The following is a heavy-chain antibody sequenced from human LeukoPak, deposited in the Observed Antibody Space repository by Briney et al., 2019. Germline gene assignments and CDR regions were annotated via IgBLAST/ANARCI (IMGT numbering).Heavy chain of an antibody. CDR3: ARGRGYCSSTSCQLTDY. CDR1: GYTFTSYG. CDR2: ISAYNGNT. Sequence: ASVKVSCKASGYTFTSYGISWVRQAPGQGLEWMGWISAYNGNTNYAQKLRGRVTMTTDTSTSTAYMELRSLRSDDTAVYYCARGRGYCSSTSCQLTDYWGQGTLVTVSS. D-gene: IGHD2-2*01. V-gene: IGHV1-18*01. J-gene: IGHJ4*02.